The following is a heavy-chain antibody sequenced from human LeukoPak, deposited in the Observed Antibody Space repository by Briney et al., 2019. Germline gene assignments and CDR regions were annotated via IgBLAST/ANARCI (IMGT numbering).Heavy chain of an antibody. CDR1: GFTFSRFE. D-gene: IGHD2-15*01. V-gene: IGHV3-48*03. Sequence: GGSLRLPCVASGFTFSRFEMNWVRQAPGKGLEWISHISRGTYIAYADSVKGRFSISRDNAKNSLYLQMNSLRAEDTAVYYCTREQDREAAATVIGDSWGQGTLVTVSS. J-gene: IGHJ4*02. CDR2: ISRGTYI. CDR3: TREQDREAAATVIGDS.